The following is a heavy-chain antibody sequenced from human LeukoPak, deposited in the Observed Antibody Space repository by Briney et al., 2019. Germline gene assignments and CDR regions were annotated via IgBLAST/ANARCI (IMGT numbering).Heavy chain of an antibody. D-gene: IGHD6-13*01. V-gene: IGHV4-31*03. Sequence: PSQTLSLTCTVSGGSISSGGYYWSWIRQHPGKGLEWIGYIYYSGSTYYNPSLKSRVTISVDTSKNQFSLKLSPVTAADTAVYYCARVSSRNAFDIWGQGTMVTVSS. J-gene: IGHJ3*02. CDR2: IYYSGST. CDR1: GGSISSGGYY. CDR3: ARVSSRNAFDI.